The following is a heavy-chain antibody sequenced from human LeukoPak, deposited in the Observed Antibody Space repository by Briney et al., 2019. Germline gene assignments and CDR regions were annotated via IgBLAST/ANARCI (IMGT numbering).Heavy chain of an antibody. CDR3: ARDSHSGTA. D-gene: IGHD1-26*01. V-gene: IGHV3-21*01. J-gene: IGHJ4*02. Sequence: SGGSLRLSCAASGFIFDDYAMHWARQAPGKGLEWVSSISSSSSYIYYADSVKGRFTISRDNAKNSLYLQMNSLRAEDTAVYYCARDSHSGTAWGQGTLVTVSS. CDR2: ISSSSSYI. CDR1: GFIFDDYA.